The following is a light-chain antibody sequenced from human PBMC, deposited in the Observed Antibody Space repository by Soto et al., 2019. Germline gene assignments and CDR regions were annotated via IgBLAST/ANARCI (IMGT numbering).Light chain of an antibody. J-gene: IGLJ1*01. CDR1: SSDVGSYNL. CDR2: EVS. Sequence: QSVLTQPAFVSGSPGQSITISCTGTSSDVGSYNLVSWYQQHPGKAPKLMIYEVSKRPSGVSNRFSGSKSANTASLTISGLQADDEADYYCCSYGGRSTYVFGTATKLTVL. CDR3: CSYGGRSTYV. V-gene: IGLV2-23*02.